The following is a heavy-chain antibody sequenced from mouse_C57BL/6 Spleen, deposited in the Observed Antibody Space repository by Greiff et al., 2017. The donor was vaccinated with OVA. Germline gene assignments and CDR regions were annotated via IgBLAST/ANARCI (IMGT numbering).Heavy chain of an antibody. CDR2: ISYDGNN. D-gene: IGHD3-1*01. J-gene: IGHJ1*03. CDR1: GYSITSGYY. CDR3: ARDRDHWYFDV. Sequence: ESGPGLVKPSQSLSLTCSVTGYSITSGYYWNWIRQFPGNKLEWMGYISYDGNNNYNPSLKNRISITRDTSKNQFFLKLNSVTTEDTATYYCARDRDHWYFDVWGTGTTVTVSS. V-gene: IGHV3-6*01.